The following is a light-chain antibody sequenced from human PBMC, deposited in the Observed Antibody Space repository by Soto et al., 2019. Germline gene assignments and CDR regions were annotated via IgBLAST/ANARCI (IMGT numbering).Light chain of an antibody. CDR1: QCVNSH. CDR3: QQYNDWPLA. J-gene: IGKJ5*01. CDR2: GVS. V-gene: IGKV3-15*01. Sequence: EIVMTQSPATLSVSPGERATLSCRASQCVNSHLAWYQQKPGQTPRLLIYGVSTRATGIPARFSGGGSGTEFTLTISSLQSEDFAVYYCQQYNDWPLALGQGTRLEIK.